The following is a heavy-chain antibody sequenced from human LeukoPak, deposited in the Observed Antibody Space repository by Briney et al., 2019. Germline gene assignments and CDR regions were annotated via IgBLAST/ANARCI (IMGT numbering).Heavy chain of an antibody. CDR2: MNPNSGNT. CDR1: GYTFTSYD. Sequence: ASVKVSCKASGYTFTSYDINWVRQATGQGLEWMGWMNPNSGNTGYAQKFQGRVTMTRNTSISTAYMELSSLRSEDTAVYYCARGVRYFDWLSSTYFDYWGQGTLATVSS. D-gene: IGHD3-9*01. CDR3: ARGVRYFDWLSSTYFDY. V-gene: IGHV1-8*01. J-gene: IGHJ4*02.